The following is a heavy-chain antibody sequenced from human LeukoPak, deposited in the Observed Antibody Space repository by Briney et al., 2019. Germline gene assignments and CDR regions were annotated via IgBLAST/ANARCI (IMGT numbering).Heavy chain of an antibody. CDR3: TRVGYIDEGIDY. D-gene: IGHD5-24*01. CDR2: IKQDGSKK. Sequence: PGGSLRLSCVASGFPSSSYWMTWVRQAPGKGLEWVANIKQDGSKKSYVDSVKGRFTISRDNAKNSLYLQVNSLRAEDTAIYYCTRVGYIDEGIDYWGQGTLVTVSS. J-gene: IGHJ4*02. CDR1: GFPSSSYW. V-gene: IGHV3-7*04.